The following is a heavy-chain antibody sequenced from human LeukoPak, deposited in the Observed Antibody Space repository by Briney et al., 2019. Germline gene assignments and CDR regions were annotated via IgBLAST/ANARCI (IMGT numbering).Heavy chain of an antibody. CDR2: IIPILGIA. CDR1: GGTFSSYA. J-gene: IGHJ3*02. D-gene: IGHD3-22*01. Sequence: SVKVSCKASGGTFSSYAISWVRQAPGQGLEWMGRIIPILGIANYAQKFQGRVTITADKSTSTAYMELSSLRSEDTAVYYCARGLYYYDSSGSPFDIWGQGTMVTVSS. CDR3: ARGLYYYDSSGSPFDI. V-gene: IGHV1-69*04.